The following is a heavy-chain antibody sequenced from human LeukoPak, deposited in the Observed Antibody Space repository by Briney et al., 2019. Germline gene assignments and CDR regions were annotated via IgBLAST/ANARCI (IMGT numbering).Heavy chain of an antibody. D-gene: IGHD3-22*01. CDR1: GGSISSYY. CDR2: IYYSGST. V-gene: IGHV4-59*01. J-gene: IGHJ1*01. Sequence: SETLSLTCTVSGGSISSYYWSWIRQPPGKGLEWIGYIYYSGSTNYNPSLKSRVTISVDMSKNQFSLKLSSVTAADTAVYYCARRDYESSGYYYFQNWGQGTLVTVSS. CDR3: ARRDYESSGYYYFQN.